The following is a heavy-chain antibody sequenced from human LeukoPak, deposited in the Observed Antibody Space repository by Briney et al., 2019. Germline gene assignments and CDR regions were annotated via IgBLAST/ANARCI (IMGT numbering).Heavy chain of an antibody. J-gene: IGHJ5*02. Sequence: GGSLTLTCAASGFTFSSYGMSWVRKAPGKGLDWVSAISGCGGSTYYADSVKGRFTISRDNSKNTLYLQMNSLRAEDTAVYYCAKEITMVRGVKPNWFDPWGQGTLVTVSS. CDR1: GFTFSSYG. CDR2: ISGCGGST. D-gene: IGHD3-10*01. V-gene: IGHV3-23*01. CDR3: AKEITMVRGVKPNWFDP.